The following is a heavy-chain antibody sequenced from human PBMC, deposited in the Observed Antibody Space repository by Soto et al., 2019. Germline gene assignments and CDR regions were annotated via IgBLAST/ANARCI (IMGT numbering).Heavy chain of an antibody. CDR3: AKRRPLTPFTMVRGAPDFDY. V-gene: IGHV3-30-3*02. CDR1: GFTFSSYA. D-gene: IGHD3-10*01. J-gene: IGHJ4*02. Sequence: GGSLRLSCAASGFTFSSYAMHWVRQAPGKGLEWVAVISYDGSNKYYADSVKGRFTISRDNSKNTLYLQMNSLRAEDTAVYYCAKRRPLTPFTMVRGAPDFDYWGQGTLVTVSS. CDR2: ISYDGSNK.